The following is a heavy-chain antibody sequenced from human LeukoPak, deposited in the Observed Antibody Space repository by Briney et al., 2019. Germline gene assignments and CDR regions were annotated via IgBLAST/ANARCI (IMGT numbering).Heavy chain of an antibody. CDR2: IKEDGSVK. J-gene: IGHJ1*01. V-gene: IGHV3-7*01. CDR3: ARDPSYDSRGYEYFQH. Sequence: PGRSLRLSCAASGFTFSSYWMSWVRQAPGKGLEWVANIKEDGSVKYYVDSVKGRFTISRDNAKNSLYLQMNSLRAEDTAVYYCARDPSYDSRGYEYFQHWGQGTLVTVSS. CDR1: GFTFSSYW. D-gene: IGHD3-22*01.